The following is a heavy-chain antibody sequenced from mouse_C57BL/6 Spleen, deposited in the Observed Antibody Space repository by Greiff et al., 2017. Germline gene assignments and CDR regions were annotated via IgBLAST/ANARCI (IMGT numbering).Heavy chain of an antibody. J-gene: IGHJ3*01. CDR2: ISSGGSYT. D-gene: IGHD3-1*01. V-gene: IGHV5-6*01. CDR1: GFTFSSYG. CDR3: ARQGLGDWFAY. Sequence: EVKLVESGGDLVKPGGSLKLSCAASGFTFSSYGMSWVRQTPDKRLEWVATISSGGSYTYYPYSVKGRFTISRDNAKNTLYLQMSSLKSEDTAMYYCARQGLGDWFAYWGQGTLVTVSA.